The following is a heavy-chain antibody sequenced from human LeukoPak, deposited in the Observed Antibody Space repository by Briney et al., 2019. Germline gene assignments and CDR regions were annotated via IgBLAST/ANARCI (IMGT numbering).Heavy chain of an antibody. Sequence: SETLSLTCTVSGGSISSSNWWSWVRQPPGKGLEWIGSIYYSGSTYYNPSLKSRVTISVDTSKNQFSLKLSSVTAADTAVYYCARLGGLAAGHDILTGLFDYWGQGTLVTVSS. V-gene: IGHV4-39*01. CDR2: IYYSGST. J-gene: IGHJ4*02. CDR3: ARLGGLAAGHDILTGLFDY. CDR1: GGSISSSNW. D-gene: IGHD3-9*01.